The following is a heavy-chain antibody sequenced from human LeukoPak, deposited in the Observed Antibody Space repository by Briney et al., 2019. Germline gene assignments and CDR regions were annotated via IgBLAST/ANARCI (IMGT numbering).Heavy chain of an antibody. D-gene: IGHD5-24*01. J-gene: IGHJ5*01. CDR3: VRSRQMATLDS. CDR1: GGSISGYY. V-gene: IGHV4-59*08. CDR2: IHYNGDT. Sequence: SETLSPTCTVSGGSISGYYWNWIRQSPGKGLEWIGYIHYNGDTIYNPSLRSRVTISVDTSMNQFSLNLRSVTAADTALYYCVRSRQMATLDSWGHGTLIIVSS.